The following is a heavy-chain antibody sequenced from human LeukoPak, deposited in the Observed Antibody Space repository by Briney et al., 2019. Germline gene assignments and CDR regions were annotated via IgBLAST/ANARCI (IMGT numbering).Heavy chain of an antibody. CDR2: IKPDGTEK. J-gene: IGHJ4*02. D-gene: IGHD1-26*01. V-gene: IGHV3-7*01. Sequence: GGSLRLSCAASGFSFGSSWMSWVLQAPGKGLEWVARIKPDGTEKSYVASVEGRFTISRDNAKNSLYLQMNSLRNEDTALYYCARDWSWDAHDYWGRGTLITVSS. CDR3: ARDWSWDAHDY. CDR1: GFSFGSSW.